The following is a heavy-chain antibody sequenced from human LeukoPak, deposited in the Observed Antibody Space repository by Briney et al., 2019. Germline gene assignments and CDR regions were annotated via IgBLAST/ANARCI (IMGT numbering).Heavy chain of an antibody. CDR3: ASVVGPTLPFDI. Sequence: SETLSLTCTVSGGSININSHYWGWIRQPPGKGLEWIGSLYYSLYYSGSTYYNPSLKSRVTISVDTSKNQFSLRLNSVTAADTAVYYCASVVGPTLPFDIWGQGTMVTVSS. V-gene: IGHV4-39*01. D-gene: IGHD1-26*01. CDR1: GGSININSHY. CDR2: LYYSLYYSGST. J-gene: IGHJ3*02.